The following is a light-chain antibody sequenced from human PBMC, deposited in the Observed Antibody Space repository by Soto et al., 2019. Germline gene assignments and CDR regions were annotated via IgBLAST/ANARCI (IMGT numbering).Light chain of an antibody. CDR3: QQYYSYPIT. CDR1: QSIITY. J-gene: IGKJ5*01. Sequence: DIRMSQSPSSLSASVGDRVTITCRASQSIITYLSWYQQKPGKAPKLLIYVASTLQSGVPSRFSGSGSGTDFTLTISCLQSEDFATYYCQQYYSYPITFGQRTRLEIK. CDR2: VAS. V-gene: IGKV1-39*01.